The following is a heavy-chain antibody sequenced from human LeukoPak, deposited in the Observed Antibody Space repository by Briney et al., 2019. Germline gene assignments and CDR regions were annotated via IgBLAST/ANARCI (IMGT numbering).Heavy chain of an antibody. Sequence: ASVKVSCKASGYTFTSYGISWMRQAPGQGLEWMGWMNPNSGNTGYAQEFQGRVTMTRNTSISTAYMELSSLRSEDTAVYYCARASRGYSYGEPFFDYWGQGTLVTVSS. CDR2: MNPNSGNT. CDR3: ARASRGYSYGEPFFDY. CDR1: GYTFTSYG. J-gene: IGHJ4*02. V-gene: IGHV1-8*02. D-gene: IGHD5-18*01.